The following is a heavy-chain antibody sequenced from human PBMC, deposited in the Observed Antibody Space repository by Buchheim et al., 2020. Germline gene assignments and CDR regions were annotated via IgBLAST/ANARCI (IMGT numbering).Heavy chain of an antibody. V-gene: IGHV1-69*06. D-gene: IGHD6-13*01. CDR1: GGALSGYG. Sequence: QVHLVQSGPEVKKSGSSVKVSCKASGGALSGYGFSWVRQAPGQGLEWMGGIIPMSGTSTYAERFQGRVTIIADKSTNTVYMELGSLRSEDTAVHFCARIYCSSSSCAGYFDSWGQGT. CDR3: ARIYCSSSSCAGYFDS. J-gene: IGHJ4*02. CDR2: IIPMSGTS.